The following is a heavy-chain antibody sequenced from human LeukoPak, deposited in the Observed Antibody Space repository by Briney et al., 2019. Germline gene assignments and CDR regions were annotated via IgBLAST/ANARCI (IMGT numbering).Heavy chain of an antibody. D-gene: IGHD1-7*01. CDR1: GYTFTGYY. Sequence: ASVKVSFKASGYTFTGYYLHWVRQAPGQGLEWMGWINPNSGGTNYAQKFQGRVTMTRDTSISTAYMELSGLTSDDAAVYFCATQTGSTPDAFAIWGQGTTVTVSS. V-gene: IGHV1-2*02. CDR3: ATQTGSTPDAFAI. CDR2: INPNSGGT. J-gene: IGHJ3*02.